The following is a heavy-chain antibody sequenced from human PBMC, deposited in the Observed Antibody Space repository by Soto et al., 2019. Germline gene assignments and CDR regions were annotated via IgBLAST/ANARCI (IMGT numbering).Heavy chain of an antibody. CDR1: GFTFSGSA. D-gene: IGHD4-17*01. CDR3: TPFYGGYGAY. CDR2: IRNKANNYAT. V-gene: IGHV3-73*01. J-gene: IGHJ1*01. Sequence: EVQLVESGGGLVQPGGSLKLSCAASGFTFSGSAMHWVRQASGKGLEWVGRIRNKANNYATAYAASVKGRFTISRDDSKNTAYLQMNSLKTEATALYYCTPFYGGYGAYWGQGTLVTVSS.